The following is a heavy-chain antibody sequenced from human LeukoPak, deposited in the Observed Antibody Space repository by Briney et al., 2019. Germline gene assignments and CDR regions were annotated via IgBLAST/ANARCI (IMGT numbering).Heavy chain of an antibody. CDR2: ISSSSSYI. J-gene: IGHJ3*02. CDR3: ARGYYYDSSGYYPDAFDI. V-gene: IGHV3-21*01. CDR1: GFTFSSYS. D-gene: IGHD3-22*01. Sequence: GGSLRLSCAASGFTFSSYSMNWVRQAPGKGLEWVSSISSSSSYIYYADSVKGRFTISRDNAKNSLYLQMNSLRAEDTAVYYCARGYYYDSSGYYPDAFDIWGQGTMVTVSS.